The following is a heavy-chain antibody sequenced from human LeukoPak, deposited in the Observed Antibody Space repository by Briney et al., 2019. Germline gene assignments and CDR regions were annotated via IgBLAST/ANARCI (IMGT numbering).Heavy chain of an antibody. CDR1: GGTFISYT. CDR3: AREWGDNYDSSGYYYPITFDY. J-gene: IGHJ4*02. V-gene: IGHV1-69*04. D-gene: IGHD3-22*01. Sequence: SVKVSCKASGGTFISYTISWVRQAPGQGLEWMGRIIPIPGIANYAQKFQGRVTITADKSTSTAYMELSSLRSEDTAVYYCAREWGDNYDSSGYYYPITFDYWGRGTLVTVAS. CDR2: IIPIPGIA.